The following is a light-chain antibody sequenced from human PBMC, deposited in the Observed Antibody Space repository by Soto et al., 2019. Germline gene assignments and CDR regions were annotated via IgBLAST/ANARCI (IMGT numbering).Light chain of an antibody. Sequence: DIQMTQSPSTLSASVGDRVTITCRASQSISSWLAWYQQKPGKAPKLLIYDASSLESGVPSRFSGSGPGTEFTLTISRLQPDDFATYYCQQYNSYSALTFGGGTKVEIK. CDR3: QQYNSYSALT. CDR2: DAS. CDR1: QSISSW. J-gene: IGKJ4*01. V-gene: IGKV1-5*01.